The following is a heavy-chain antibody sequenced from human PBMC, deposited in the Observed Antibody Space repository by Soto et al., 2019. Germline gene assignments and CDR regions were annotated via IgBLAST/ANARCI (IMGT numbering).Heavy chain of an antibody. CDR3: TKDQSRNLNHGDYYYYGMDL. J-gene: IGHJ6*02. V-gene: IGHV3-30*18. D-gene: IGHD3-3*01. Sequence: PGGSLRLSCAASGFTFSSYGMHWVRQAPGKGLEWVAVISYDGSNKYYTDSVKGRFTISRDNSKNTLYLQMNSLRAEDTAVYYCTKDQSRNLNHGDYYYYGMDLWGPGTPVTVSS. CDR2: ISYDGSNK. CDR1: GFTFSSYG.